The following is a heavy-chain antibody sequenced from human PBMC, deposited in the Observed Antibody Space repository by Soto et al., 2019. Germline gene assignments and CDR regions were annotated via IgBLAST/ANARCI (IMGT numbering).Heavy chain of an antibody. D-gene: IGHD6-19*01. CDR3: AKEGEHSSGWANFDY. CDR2: ISGSGGST. CDR1: GFTFSSYA. Sequence: EVQLLESGGGLVQPGGSLRLSCAASGFTFSSYAMSWVRQAPGKGLEWVSAISGSGGSTYYADSVKGRFTISRDNSKNALYLQMNSLIDEDTAVYYCAKEGEHSSGWANFDYWGQGTLVTVSS. J-gene: IGHJ4*02. V-gene: IGHV3-23*01.